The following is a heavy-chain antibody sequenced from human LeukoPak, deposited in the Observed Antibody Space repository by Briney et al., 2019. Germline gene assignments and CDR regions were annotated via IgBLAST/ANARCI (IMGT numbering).Heavy chain of an antibody. V-gene: IGHV3-9*01. J-gene: IGHJ4*02. CDR1: GFTFDDYA. CDR2: ISWNSGSI. CDR3: ARDKVRVGVGAFDY. Sequence: PGGSLRLSCAASGFTFDDYAMHWVRQAPGKGLEWVSGISWNSGSIGYADSVMGRFTISRDNGQNSLYLQMNSLRAEDTAVYFCARDKVRVGVGAFDYWGQGTLVTVSS. D-gene: IGHD3-3*01.